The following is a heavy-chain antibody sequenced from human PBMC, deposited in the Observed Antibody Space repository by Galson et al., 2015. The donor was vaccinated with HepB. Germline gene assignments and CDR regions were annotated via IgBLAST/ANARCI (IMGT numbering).Heavy chain of an antibody. D-gene: IGHD6-13*01. CDR3: ATSPGAEAAAAWTYYYYGMDV. CDR1: GYTLTELS. CDR2: ISAYNGNT. V-gene: IGHV1-18*01. J-gene: IGHJ6*02. Sequence: SVKVSCKVSGYTLTELSMHWVRQAPGQGLEWMGWISAYNGNTNYAQKLQGRVTMTTDTSTSTAYMELSSLRSEDTAVYYCATSPGAEAAAAWTYYYYGMDVWGQGTTVTVSS.